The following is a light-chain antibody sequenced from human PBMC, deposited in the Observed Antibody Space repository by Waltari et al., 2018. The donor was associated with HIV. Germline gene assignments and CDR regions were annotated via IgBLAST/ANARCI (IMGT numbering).Light chain of an antibody. Sequence: DIQMTQSPSTLSASVGDRVTITCRASQSISSWLAWYQQKPGKAHKLLIYKASSLESGVPSRFSGSGSGTEFTLTISSLQPDDFATYYCQHYNSYSPWTFGQGTKVEIK. V-gene: IGKV1-5*03. CDR1: QSISSW. CDR2: KAS. J-gene: IGKJ1*01. CDR3: QHYNSYSPWT.